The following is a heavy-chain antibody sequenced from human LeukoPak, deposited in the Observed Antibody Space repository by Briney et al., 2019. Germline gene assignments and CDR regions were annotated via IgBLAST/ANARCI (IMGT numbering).Heavy chain of an antibody. CDR2: ISSGGTYE. CDR1: GFTFSNYA. J-gene: IGHJ4*02. V-gene: IGHV3-30*01. CDR3: ARDSTYYYDSGSSGPHYFDN. Sequence: GGSLRLSCAASGFTFSNYAMHWVRQAPGKGLEWVSLISSGGTYEYYADSVKGRFTISRDNSKNTLYLQLNSLSAKDTAVYYCARDSTYYYDSGSSGPHYFDNWGQGTLVTVSS. D-gene: IGHD3-10*01.